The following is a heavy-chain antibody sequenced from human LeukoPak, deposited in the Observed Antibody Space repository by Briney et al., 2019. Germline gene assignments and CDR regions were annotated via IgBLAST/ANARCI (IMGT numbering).Heavy chain of an antibody. V-gene: IGHV4-39*01. J-gene: IGHJ4*02. CDR2: IYYSGST. D-gene: IGHD2-2*01. Sequence: SETLSLTCTVSGGSISSGSYYWGWIRQPPGKGLEWIGSIYYSGSTYYNPSLKSRVTISVDTSKNQFSLKLSSVTAADTAVYYCARRILIGYQFYYFDYWGQGTLVTVSS. CDR3: ARRILIGYQFYYFDY. CDR1: GGSISSGSYY.